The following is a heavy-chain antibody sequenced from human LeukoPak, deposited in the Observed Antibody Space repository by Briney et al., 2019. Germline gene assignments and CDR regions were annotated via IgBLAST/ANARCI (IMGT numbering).Heavy chain of an antibody. J-gene: IGHJ4*02. V-gene: IGHV1-2*06. Sequence: ASVKVSCKASGYTFTGYYMHWVRQAPGQGLEWMGRINPNSGGTNYAQKFQGRVTMTRDTSISTAYMELSSLRSEDTAVYYCARVVTMVRGVYYFDYWGQGTLVTVSS. D-gene: IGHD3-10*01. CDR1: GYTFTGYY. CDR2: INPNSGGT. CDR3: ARVVTMVRGVYYFDY.